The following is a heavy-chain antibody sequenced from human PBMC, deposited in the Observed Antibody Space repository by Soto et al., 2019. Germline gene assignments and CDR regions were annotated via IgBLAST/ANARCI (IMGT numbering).Heavy chain of an antibody. CDR2: IFWDDDK. D-gene: IGHD5-12*01. Sequence: QITLKESGPTLVKPTQTLTLTCSFSGFSLSTRGVGVGWIRQPPGKALEWLALIFWDDDKWYRPSLRSRLTITEDSSKNQVVLTMTNMDPVDTATYFCGHRSHGYANYFDQWGQRYLVTVSS. V-gene: IGHV2-5*02. CDR1: GFSLSTRGVG. CDR3: GHRSHGYANYFDQ. J-gene: IGHJ4*02.